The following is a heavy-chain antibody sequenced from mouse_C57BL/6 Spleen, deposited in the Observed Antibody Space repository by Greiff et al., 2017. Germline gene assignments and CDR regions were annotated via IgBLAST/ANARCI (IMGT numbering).Heavy chain of an antibody. V-gene: IGHV1-18*01. CDR1: GYTFTDYN. CDR3: ARGGAYYSNSYAMDY. J-gene: IGHJ4*01. D-gene: IGHD2-5*01. CDR2: INPNNGGT. Sequence: EVKLMESGPELVKPGASVKIPCKASGYTFTDYNMDWVKQSHGKSLEWIGDINPNNGGTIYNQKFKGKATLTVDKSSSTAYMELRSLTSEDTAVYYCARGGAYYSNSYAMDYWGQGTSVTVSS.